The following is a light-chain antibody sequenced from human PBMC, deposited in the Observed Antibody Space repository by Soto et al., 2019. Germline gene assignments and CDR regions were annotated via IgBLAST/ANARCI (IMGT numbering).Light chain of an antibody. Sequence: IQMTQSPATLSVSPGESATLSCRASQTIYSNVAWYQQRPGQAPRLLIYRASARATGIPARFSGSGSGTEFTLTIGSLQSEDSAVYYCQQYQNLWTFGQGTKGDIK. CDR2: RAS. CDR1: QTIYSN. V-gene: IGKV3-15*01. CDR3: QQYQNLWT. J-gene: IGKJ1*01.